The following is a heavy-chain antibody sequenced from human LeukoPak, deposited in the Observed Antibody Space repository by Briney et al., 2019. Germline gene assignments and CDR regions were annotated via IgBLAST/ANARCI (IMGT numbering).Heavy chain of an antibody. CDR1: RFTFSDSY. CDR3: ARLGQYHRGQHYYYMDV. CDR2: ISSDSSNI. J-gene: IGHJ6*03. V-gene: IGHV3-11*01. Sequence: GGPLRLSCEASRFTFSDSYTSWIRQAPGEGVEWVSYISSDSSNISYADSVKGRFTVSRDNAKNSLYLQMNSLTAEDTAVYYCARLGQYHRGQHYYYMDVWGKGTMVTVSS. D-gene: IGHD2-2*01.